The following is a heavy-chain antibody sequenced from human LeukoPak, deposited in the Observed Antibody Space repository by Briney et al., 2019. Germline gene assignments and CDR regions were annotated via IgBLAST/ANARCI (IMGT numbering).Heavy chain of an antibody. V-gene: IGHV3-11*04. CDR2: ISSSGSTI. CDR1: LFTFSDYY. CDR3: ARPNWSDYYYYYMDV. D-gene: IGHD1-1*01. Sequence: GGSLRLSCAASLFTFSDYYMSWIRQAPATGLEWVSYISSSGSTIYYADSVKGRFTIPRDNAKNSLYLQMNSLRAEDTAVYYCARPNWSDYYYYYMDVWGKGTTVTVSS. J-gene: IGHJ6*03.